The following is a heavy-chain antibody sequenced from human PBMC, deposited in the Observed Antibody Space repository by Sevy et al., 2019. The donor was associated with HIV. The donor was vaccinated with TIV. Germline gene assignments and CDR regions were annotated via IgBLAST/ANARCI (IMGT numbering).Heavy chain of an antibody. CDR1: GYTFTGDY. CDR3: ARDGGGGTTNSGMDV. CDR2: VYPNSGGT. D-gene: IGHD1-7*01. V-gene: IGHV1-2*06. J-gene: IGHJ6*02. Sequence: ASVKVSCKASGYTFTGDYLHWVRQAPGQGLEWMGRVYPNSGGTNYAQKVQGRVTMTRDTSISTAYMELNRLTSDDTAVYYCARDGGGGTTNSGMDVWGQGTTVTVSS.